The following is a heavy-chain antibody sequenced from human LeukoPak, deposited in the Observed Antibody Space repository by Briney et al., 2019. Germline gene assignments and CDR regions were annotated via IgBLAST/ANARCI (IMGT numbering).Heavy chain of an antibody. V-gene: IGHV3-43*01. CDR2: ISWDGGST. Sequence: GGSLRLSCAASGFTFDDYTMHWVRQAPGKGLEWVSLISWDGGSTYYADSVKGRFTISRDNSKNTLYLQMNSLRAEDTAVYYCARDKYSSSSYYFDYWGQGTLVTVSS. CDR3: ARDKYSSSSYYFDY. CDR1: GFTFDDYT. J-gene: IGHJ4*02. D-gene: IGHD6-6*01.